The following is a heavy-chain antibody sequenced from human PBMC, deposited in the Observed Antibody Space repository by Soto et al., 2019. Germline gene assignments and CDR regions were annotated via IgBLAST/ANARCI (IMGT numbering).Heavy chain of an antibody. Sequence: GESLKISCAASGFTFSNYAINWVRQSPGKGLEWVSVISGSVGSTYYADSVKGRFTITRDNPKNTLYLQMNSLRAEDTAVYYCAKAGGAAGTVDYFDYWGQGTLVTVSS. J-gene: IGHJ4*02. CDR3: AKAGGAAGTVDYFDY. CDR2: ISGSVGST. CDR1: GFTFSNYA. V-gene: IGHV3-23*01. D-gene: IGHD6-13*01.